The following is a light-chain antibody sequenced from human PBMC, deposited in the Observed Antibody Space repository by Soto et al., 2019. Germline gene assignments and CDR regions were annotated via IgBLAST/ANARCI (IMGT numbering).Light chain of an antibody. Sequence: EIEMTQSPATLSLSPGERATLSCRASQSVSSYLAWYQHKPGQAPRLLIYGPSSRAAGIPDRFSGSGSGTDFTLTISRLEPEDFAVYYCHQYGSSPRTFGQGTRLEIK. J-gene: IGKJ5*01. CDR2: GPS. V-gene: IGKV3-20*01. CDR3: HQYGSSPRT. CDR1: QSVSSY.